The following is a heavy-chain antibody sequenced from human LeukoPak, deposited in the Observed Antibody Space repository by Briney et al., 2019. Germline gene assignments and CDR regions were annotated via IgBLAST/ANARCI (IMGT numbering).Heavy chain of an antibody. CDR2: ISGDGGST. CDR3: AKDMEYNWNDSFDY. V-gene: IGHV3-43*02. Sequence: GGSLRLSCAASGFTFDDYAMHWVRQAPGKGLEWVSLISGDGGSTYYADSVKGRFTISRDNSKNSLYLQMNSLRTEDTALYYCAKDMEYNWNDSFDYWGQGTLVTVSS. J-gene: IGHJ4*02. CDR1: GFTFDDYA. D-gene: IGHD1-20*01.